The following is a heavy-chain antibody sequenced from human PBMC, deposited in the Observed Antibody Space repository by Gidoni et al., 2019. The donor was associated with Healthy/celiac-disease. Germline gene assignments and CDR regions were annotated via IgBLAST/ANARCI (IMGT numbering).Heavy chain of an antibody. CDR2: ITPSGGSK. J-gene: IGHJ5*02. Sequence: QVRLVQSGAEVKKPGASVQGHCKASGYTFTSYYMTWVRQAPGQGLEWMGRITPSGGSKSCAQKFQGKVTMTRDTSTSTVYVELSRLRSEDAAVYYCAGGALPTILTLSEWFDPWGQGTLVTVSS. V-gene: IGHV1-46*01. D-gene: IGHD3-9*01. CDR3: AGGALPTILTLSEWFDP. CDR1: GYTFTSYY.